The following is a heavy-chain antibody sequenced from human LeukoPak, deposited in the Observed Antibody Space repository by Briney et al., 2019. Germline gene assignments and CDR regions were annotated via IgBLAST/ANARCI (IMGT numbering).Heavy chain of an antibody. Sequence: GGSLRLSCAASGFIVSSNYMSWVRQAPGKGLEWVSVIYSGGNTYYADSVKGRFTISRDNSKNTLYLQMNSPRPEDTAVYYCARESGGSSLAFDYWGQGTLVTVSS. D-gene: IGHD6-6*01. CDR3: ARESGGSSLAFDY. V-gene: IGHV3-66*02. J-gene: IGHJ4*02. CDR2: IYSGGNT. CDR1: GFIVSSNY.